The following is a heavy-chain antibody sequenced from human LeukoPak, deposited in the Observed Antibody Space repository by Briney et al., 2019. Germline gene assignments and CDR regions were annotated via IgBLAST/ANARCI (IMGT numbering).Heavy chain of an antibody. CDR2: IYTSGST. CDR1: GGSIGSGSYY. D-gene: IGHD1-26*01. Sequence: KTSETLSLTCTVSGGSIGSGSYYWSWIRQPAGKGLEWIGRIYTSGSTNYNPSLKSRVTISVDTSKNQFSLKLSSVTAADTAVYYCARVLWELGEGYFDYWGQGTLVTVSS. J-gene: IGHJ4*02. V-gene: IGHV4-61*02. CDR3: ARVLWELGEGYFDY.